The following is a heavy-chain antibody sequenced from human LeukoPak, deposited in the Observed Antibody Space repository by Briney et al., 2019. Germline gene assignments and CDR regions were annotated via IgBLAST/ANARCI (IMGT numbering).Heavy chain of an antibody. CDR2: INHSGST. D-gene: IGHD3-16*02. Sequence: SGTLSLTCAVYGGSFSGYYWSWIRQPPGKGLEWIGEINHSGSTNYNPSLKSRVTISVDTSKNQFSLKLSSVTAADTAVYYCARGQRYYDYVWGSYRPHYYFDYWGQGTLVTVSS. CDR1: GGSFSGYY. CDR3: ARGQRYYDYVWGSYRPHYYFDY. J-gene: IGHJ4*02. V-gene: IGHV4-34*01.